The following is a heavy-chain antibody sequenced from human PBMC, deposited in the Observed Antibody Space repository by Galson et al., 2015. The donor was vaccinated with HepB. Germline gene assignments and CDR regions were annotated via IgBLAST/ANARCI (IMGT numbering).Heavy chain of an antibody. D-gene: IGHD4-11*01. CDR1: GDSISTSSYY. J-gene: IGHJ6*02. Sequence: SETLSLTCKVSGDSISTSSYYWAWIRQSPGKGLEWIGSVYYTRSTNYNPSLKSRVTISVDTSKNHFSLKLNSVTAADTAVYYCARPSSYLQYALDVWGQGTTVTVSS. V-gene: IGHV4-39*02. CDR2: VYYTRST. CDR3: ARPSSYLQYALDV.